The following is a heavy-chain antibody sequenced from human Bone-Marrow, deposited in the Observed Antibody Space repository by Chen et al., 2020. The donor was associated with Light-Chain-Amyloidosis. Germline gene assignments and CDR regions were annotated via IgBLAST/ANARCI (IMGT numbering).Heavy chain of an antibody. V-gene: IGHV3-21*01. CDR2: VSSSCHYI. D-gene: IGHD1-26*01. CDR1: GITFSDYS. J-gene: IGHJ3*02. Sequence: EVQLVESGGGLVKPGGSLRLSCVASGITFSDYSMNWVRQAPGKGLEWVSSVSSSCHYIHYADSVKCRFTISRDNAKNSLYLQMSSLRVEDTAVYYCARAGGIVGGSAAFYIWGQGTMVTVSS. CDR3: ARAGGIVGGSAAFYI.